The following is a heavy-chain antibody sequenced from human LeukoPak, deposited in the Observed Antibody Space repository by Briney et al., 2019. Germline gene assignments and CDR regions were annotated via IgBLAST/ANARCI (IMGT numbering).Heavy chain of an antibody. CDR3: ARGAYSSGWAYFDH. D-gene: IGHD6-19*01. CDR2: FYYSGST. Sequence: SETLSLTCTVSGGSISSYYWSWIRQPPGKGLEWIGYFYYSGSTNYNPSLKSRVTIPVDTSKNQFSLKLSSVTAADTAMYYCARGAYSSGWAYFDHWGQGTLVTVSS. J-gene: IGHJ4*02. V-gene: IGHV4-59*01. CDR1: GGSISSYY.